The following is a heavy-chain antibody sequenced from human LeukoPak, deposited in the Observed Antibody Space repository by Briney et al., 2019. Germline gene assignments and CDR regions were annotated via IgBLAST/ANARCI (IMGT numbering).Heavy chain of an antibody. CDR2: INPNSGGT. J-gene: IGHJ4*02. D-gene: IGHD2/OR15-2a*01. CDR3: ARDLPLRGLLTYFDY. CDR1: GYTFTGYY. V-gene: IGHV1-2*02. Sequence: ASVKVSCKASGYTFTGYYMHWVRQAPGQGLEWMGWINPNSGGTNYAQKFQGGVTMTRDTSISTAYMELSRLRSDDTAVYYCARDLPLRGLLTYFDYWGQGTLVTVSS.